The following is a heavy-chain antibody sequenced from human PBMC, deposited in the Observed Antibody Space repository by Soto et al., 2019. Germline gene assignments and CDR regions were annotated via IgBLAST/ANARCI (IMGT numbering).Heavy chain of an antibody. J-gene: IGHJ6*02. CDR3: ARVTRGDYLLTFSLRGMLV. D-gene: IGHD4-17*01. CDR1: GGSFSGYY. V-gene: IGHV4-34*01. CDR2: INHSGTT. Sequence: SENLSLTCAVYGGSFSGYYWSWIRQPPGKGLEWIGEINHSGTTNYNPSLKSRVTISVDTSKNQFSLKLNSVTAADTAVFYCARVTRGDYLLTFSLRGMLVWDPGT.